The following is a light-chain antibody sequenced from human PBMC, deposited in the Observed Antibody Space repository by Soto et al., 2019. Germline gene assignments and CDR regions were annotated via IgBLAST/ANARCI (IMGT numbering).Light chain of an antibody. CDR3: SAWDDSRNGVV. V-gene: IGLV1-44*01. CDR2: SNN. CDR1: SSNIGSYT. J-gene: IGLJ2*01. Sequence: QSVLTQPPSASGTPGQRVTISCSGSSSNIGSYTVNWYQQLPGTAPKLLIYSNNQQPSWVPDRFSGSKSATSVSLAIIGRQSEDEADYYCSAWDDSRNGVVFGGGTKVTVL.